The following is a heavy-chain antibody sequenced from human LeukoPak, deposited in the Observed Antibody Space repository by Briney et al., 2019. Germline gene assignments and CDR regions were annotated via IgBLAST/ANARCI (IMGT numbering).Heavy chain of an antibody. Sequence: KPSETLSLTCSVSGVSISSSYWSWIQQPPGKGLEWIGYISYRGTTKYNPSLKSRVTISVDTSKNQVSLNLSSVTAADTAVYYCARDPGSCSGGSCSFYWYFDLWGRGTLVTVSS. CDR1: GVSISSSY. V-gene: IGHV4-59*01. D-gene: IGHD2-15*01. CDR3: ARDPGSCSGGSCSFYWYFDL. J-gene: IGHJ2*01. CDR2: ISYRGTT.